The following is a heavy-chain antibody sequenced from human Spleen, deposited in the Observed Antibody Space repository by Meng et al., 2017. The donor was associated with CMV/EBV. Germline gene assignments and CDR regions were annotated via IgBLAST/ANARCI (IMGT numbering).Heavy chain of an antibody. CDR3: ARGGIAARPGGNWFDP. V-gene: IGHV4-34*01. Sequence: QVQRQQAGAGLLKPSETLSLTCAVYGGSFSGYYWSWIRQPPGKGLEWIGEINHSGSTNYNPSLKSRVTISVDTSKNQFSLKLSSVTAADTAVYYCARGGIAARPGGNWFDPWGQGTLVTVSS. D-gene: IGHD6-6*01. CDR2: INHSGST. J-gene: IGHJ5*02. CDR1: GGSFSGYY.